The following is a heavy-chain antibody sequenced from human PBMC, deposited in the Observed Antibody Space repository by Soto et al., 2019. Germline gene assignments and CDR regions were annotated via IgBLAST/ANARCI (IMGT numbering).Heavy chain of an antibody. J-gene: IGHJ6*02. CDR3: ARDSRFGYGMDV. CDR2: ISSASHTV. Sequence: EVQLVESGGGLVQPGGSLRLSCAASGFTFSTYYMNWVRQAPGKGLEWVSYISSASHTVYYADSVKGRFTISRDNAKNALYLQMNSLRDEDTAMNYCARDSRFGYGMDVWGQGTTVTVSS. D-gene: IGHD3-16*01. V-gene: IGHV3-48*02. CDR1: GFTFSTYY.